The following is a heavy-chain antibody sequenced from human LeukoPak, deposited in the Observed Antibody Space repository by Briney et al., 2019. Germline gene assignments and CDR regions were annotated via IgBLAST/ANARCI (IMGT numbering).Heavy chain of an antibody. V-gene: IGHV3-43*01. CDR3: PKNLSSSWYRDYYGRAV. CDR1: GFTFDDYT. Sequence: PGGSLRLSCAASGFTFDDYTMHWVRQAPGKGLEWVSLISWDGGSTYYADSVKGRFTISRDNSKNSLYLQMNSLRTEDTALYYCPKNLSSSWYRDYYGRAVGGQGPTVTVSS. CDR2: ISWDGGST. J-gene: IGHJ6*02. D-gene: IGHD6-13*01.